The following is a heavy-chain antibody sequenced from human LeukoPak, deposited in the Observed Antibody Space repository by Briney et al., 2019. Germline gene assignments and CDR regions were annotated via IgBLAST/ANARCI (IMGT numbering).Heavy chain of an antibody. CDR2: ISYDGSNK. CDR3: ARGYSYGSAYFDY. V-gene: IGHV3-30-3*01. CDR1: GFTFSSYA. J-gene: IGHJ4*02. Sequence: PGGSLRLSCAASGFTFSSYAMHWVRQAPGKGLEGVAVISYDGSNKYYADSVKGRFTISRDNSKNTLYLQMNSLRAEDTAVYYCARGYSYGSAYFDYWGQGTLVTVSS. D-gene: IGHD5-18*01.